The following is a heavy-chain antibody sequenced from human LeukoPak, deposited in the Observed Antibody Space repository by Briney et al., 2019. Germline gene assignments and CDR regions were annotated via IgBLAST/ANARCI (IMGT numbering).Heavy chain of an antibody. D-gene: IGHD6-19*01. CDR2: ISGSGGST. J-gene: IGHJ6*02. Sequence: GGSLRLSCAASGFTFISYAMSWVRQAPGKGLEWVSAISGSGGSTYYADSVKGRFTISRDNAKNSLYLQMNSLRAEDTAVYYCAGSIAVADHYYYYGMDVWGQGTTVTVSS. CDR3: AGSIAVADHYYYYGMDV. CDR1: GFTFISYA. V-gene: IGHV3-23*01.